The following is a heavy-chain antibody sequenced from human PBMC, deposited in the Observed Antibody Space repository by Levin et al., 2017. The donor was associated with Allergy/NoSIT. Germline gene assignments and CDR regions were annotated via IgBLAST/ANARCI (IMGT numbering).Heavy chain of an antibody. CDR3: AYEWRYEDAFDI. CDR1: GYTFTYRY. V-gene: IGHV1-45*02. Sequence: SVKVSCKASGYTFTYRYLHWVRQAPGQALEWMGWITPFNGNTNYAQKFQDRVTITRDRSMSTAYMELSSLRSEDTAMYYCAYEWRYEDAFDIWGQGTMVTVSS. J-gene: IGHJ3*02. CDR2: ITPFNGNT. D-gene: IGHD2-15*01.